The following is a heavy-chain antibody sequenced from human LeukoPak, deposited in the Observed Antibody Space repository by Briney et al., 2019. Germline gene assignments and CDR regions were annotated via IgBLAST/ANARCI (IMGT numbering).Heavy chain of an antibody. V-gene: IGHV3-7*01. Sequence: GGSLRLSCAASGFSLSRYWMSWVRQAPGEGLEWVANIKQDESEKDYVDSVKGRFTISRDNAKNSLYLQMNSLRAEDTAVYYCARDRADYYYYMDVWGKGTTVTVSS. J-gene: IGHJ6*03. CDR2: IKQDESEK. D-gene: IGHD6-19*01. CDR1: GFSLSRYW. CDR3: ARDRADYYYYMDV.